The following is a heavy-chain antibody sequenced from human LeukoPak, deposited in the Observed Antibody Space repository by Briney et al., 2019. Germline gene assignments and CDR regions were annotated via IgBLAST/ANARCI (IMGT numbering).Heavy chain of an antibody. CDR2: INHSGST. CDR1: GGSFSGYY. CDR3: ARYSGSYRRARRDDYYMDV. V-gene: IGHV4-34*01. D-gene: IGHD1-26*01. Sequence: PSETLSLTCAVYGGSFSGYYWSWIRQPPGKGLEWIGEINHSGSTNYNPSLKSRVTISVDTSKNQFSLKLSSVTAADTAVYYCARYSGSYRRARRDDYYMDVWGKGTTVTVSS. J-gene: IGHJ6*03.